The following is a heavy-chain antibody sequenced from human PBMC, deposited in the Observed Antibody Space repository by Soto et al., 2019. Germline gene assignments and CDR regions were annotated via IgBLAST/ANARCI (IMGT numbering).Heavy chain of an antibody. Sequence: VQLQESGPGLVKPSETLSLTCTVSGGSISSYYWSWIRQPPGKGLEWIGYIYYSGSTNYNPSLKSRVTISVDTSKNQFSLKLSSVTAADTAVYYCARHWGYGSGSYIDYWGQGTLVTVSS. CDR2: IYYSGST. J-gene: IGHJ4*02. CDR3: ARHWGYGSGSYIDY. D-gene: IGHD3-10*01. V-gene: IGHV4-59*08. CDR1: GGSISSYY.